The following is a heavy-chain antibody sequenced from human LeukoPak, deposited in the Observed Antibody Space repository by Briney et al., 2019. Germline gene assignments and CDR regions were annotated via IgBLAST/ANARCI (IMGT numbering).Heavy chain of an antibody. D-gene: IGHD2-2*01. V-gene: IGHV3-21*01. CDR1: GFTFSSYS. Sequence: GGSLRLSCAASGFTFSSYSMNWVRQAPGKGLEWVSSISNSRSYIYYANSVKGRFTISRDNAKNSLYLQMNSLRAEDTAVYYCARAVIVPAGQNDYWGQGTLVTVSS. J-gene: IGHJ4*02. CDR3: ARAVIVPAGQNDY. CDR2: ISNSRSYI.